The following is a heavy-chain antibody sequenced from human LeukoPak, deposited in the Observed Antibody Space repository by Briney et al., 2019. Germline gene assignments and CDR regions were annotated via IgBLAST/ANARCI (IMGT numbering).Heavy chain of an antibody. Sequence: GGSLRLSCTASGFNFNNFFMTWVRQAPGKGLEWVANIKEDGNEKYYVDSVKGRFTISRDNANNSLYLQMNSLRAEDTAVYYCAKASGYSYFTYYYDSSGTFDYWGQGTLVTVSS. D-gene: IGHD3-22*01. V-gene: IGHV3-7*03. CDR3: AKASGYSYFTYYYDSSGTFDY. CDR1: GFNFNNFF. CDR2: IKEDGNEK. J-gene: IGHJ4*02.